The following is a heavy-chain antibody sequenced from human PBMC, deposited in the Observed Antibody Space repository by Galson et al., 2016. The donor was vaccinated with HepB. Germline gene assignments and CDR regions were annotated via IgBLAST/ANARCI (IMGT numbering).Heavy chain of an antibody. Sequence: SLRLSCAPSGFTFTRYNMNWVRQAPGKGLEWVSSISSGSSYIYYADSVKGRFTISRDNVKKSLYLQMNSLRPEDTAVYYCARVREQQLLDAFDIWGQGTSVTVSS. V-gene: IGHV3-21*01. CDR1: GFTFTRYN. D-gene: IGHD6-13*01. J-gene: IGHJ3*02. CDR2: ISSGSSYI. CDR3: ARVREQQLLDAFDI.